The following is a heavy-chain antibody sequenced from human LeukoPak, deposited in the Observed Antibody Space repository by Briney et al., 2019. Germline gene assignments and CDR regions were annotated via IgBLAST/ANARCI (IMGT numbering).Heavy chain of an antibody. V-gene: IGHV4-61*02. CDR2: IYTSGST. Sequence: PSQTLSLTCTVSGGSISSGSYYWSWIRQPAGKGLEWIGRIYTSGSTNYNPSLKSRVTISVDTSKNQFSLKLSSVTAADTAVYFCARGPYSYDSSGAFDIWGQGTMVTVSS. CDR1: GGSISSGSYY. D-gene: IGHD3-22*01. J-gene: IGHJ3*02. CDR3: ARGPYSYDSSGAFDI.